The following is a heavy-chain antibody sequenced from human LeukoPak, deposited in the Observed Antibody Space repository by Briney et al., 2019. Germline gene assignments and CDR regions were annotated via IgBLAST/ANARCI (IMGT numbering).Heavy chain of an antibody. CDR1: GFSFSYYW. V-gene: IGHV3-74*01. CDR3: LRVDDTNGHNWFDP. CDR2: IIGDGTRT. J-gene: IGHJ5*02. D-gene: IGHD2-8*01. Sequence: GGSLRLSCAASGFSFSYYWMHWVRQGSGKGPVWVSRIIGDGTRTDYADSVNGRFTISRGNAKSTLYLQMNSLTVEDTAVYYCLRVDDTNGHNWFDPWGQGTLVTVSS.